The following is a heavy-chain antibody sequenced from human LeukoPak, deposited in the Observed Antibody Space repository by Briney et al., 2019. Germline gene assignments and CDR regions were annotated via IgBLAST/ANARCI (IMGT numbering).Heavy chain of an antibody. CDR1: GFPFSSHA. CDR2: ISNGKT. V-gene: IGHV3-23*01. D-gene: IGHD2-15*01. CDR3: VREVGYCAPVCVKTNWFDP. J-gene: IGHJ5*02. Sequence: PGGSLRLSCAASGFPFSSHAMSWVRQPPGKGLEWVAAISNGKTYYADSVRGRFAISRDDSTNTVYLHMNSLRDEGTALYHCVREVGYCAPVCVKTNWFDPWGQGTLVTVSS.